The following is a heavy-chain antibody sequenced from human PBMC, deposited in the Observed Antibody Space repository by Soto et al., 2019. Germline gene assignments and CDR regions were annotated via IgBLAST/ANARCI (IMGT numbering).Heavy chain of an antibody. D-gene: IGHD3-10*01. CDR2: IYYSGST. CDR1: GGSISSGGYY. V-gene: IGHV4-31*03. Sequence: PSETLSLTCTVSGGSISSGGYYWSWIRQHPGKGLEWIGYIYYSGSTYYNPSLKSRVTISVDTSKNQFSLKLSSVTAADTAVYYCARGIGELLGWFDPWGQGTLVTVSS. J-gene: IGHJ5*02. CDR3: ARGIGELLGWFDP.